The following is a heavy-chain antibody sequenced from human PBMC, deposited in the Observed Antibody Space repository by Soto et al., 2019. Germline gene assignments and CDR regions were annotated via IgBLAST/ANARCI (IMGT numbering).Heavy chain of an antibody. D-gene: IGHD1-1*01. Sequence: SETLSLTCSVSGGSISTVGHYWTWIRQPPGKGLEWIGSIYHTGSTYYSKSLRSRLTMSVDTSKSQFSLRLSSVTAADTAVYYCARATRTLRSRNCDYWGQGSLLTVSS. CDR2: IYHTGST. V-gene: IGHV4-31*03. CDR1: GGSISTVGHY. CDR3: ARATRTLRSRNCDY. J-gene: IGHJ4*02.